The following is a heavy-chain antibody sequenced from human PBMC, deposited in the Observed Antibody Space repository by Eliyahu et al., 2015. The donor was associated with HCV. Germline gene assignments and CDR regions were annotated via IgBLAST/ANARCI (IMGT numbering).Heavy chain of an antibody. CDR3: ARTGLVYYYGMDV. Sequence: QVQLVQSGAEVKKPGASVKVSCKASGXXFTGSYMHWVRQAPGQGLEWMGXINPNSGGTNYAQKFQGRVTMTRDTSISTAYMELSRLRSDDTAVYYCARTGLVYYYGMDVWGQGTTVTVSS. J-gene: IGHJ6*02. V-gene: IGHV1-2*02. CDR2: INPNSGGT. CDR1: GXXFTGSY.